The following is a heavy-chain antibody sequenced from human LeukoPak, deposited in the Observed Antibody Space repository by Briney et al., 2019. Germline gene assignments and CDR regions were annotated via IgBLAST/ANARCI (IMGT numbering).Heavy chain of an antibody. Sequence: GGSLRLSCAASGFTFSSYAMAWVRQTPEKGLEWVSAISRSGDITEYADSVKGRFAISRDSSKNALYLQLNSLRAEDTAVYYCTKTPGGNSLNLWFDFWGRGTLVAVSS. J-gene: IGHJ4*02. V-gene: IGHV3-23*01. D-gene: IGHD4-23*01. CDR1: GFTFSSYA. CDR3: TKTPGGNSLNLWFDF. CDR2: ISRSGDIT.